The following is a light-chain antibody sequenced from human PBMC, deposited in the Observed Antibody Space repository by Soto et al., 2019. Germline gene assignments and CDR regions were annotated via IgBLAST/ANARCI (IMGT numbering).Light chain of an antibody. Sequence: EIVLTQSPGTLSLSPGGRATLSCRASQSVTSNYLAWYQQKPGQAPRLLVYGASSRATGISDRFSGSGSGTDFTLTISRLEPEDFAVYYCQRYVSPPITFGQGTRLEIK. V-gene: IGKV3-20*01. CDR1: QSVTSNY. CDR2: GAS. CDR3: QRYVSPPIT. J-gene: IGKJ5*01.